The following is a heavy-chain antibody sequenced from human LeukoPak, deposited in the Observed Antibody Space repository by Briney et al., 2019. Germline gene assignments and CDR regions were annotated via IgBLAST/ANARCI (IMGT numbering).Heavy chain of an antibody. V-gene: IGHV3-11*01. CDR2: ISSSGSTI. J-gene: IGHJ3*02. CDR3: AREDCGGDCYPRLYAFDI. D-gene: IGHD2-21*02. Sequence: GGSLRLSCAASGFNFSDYYMSWIRQAPGKGLEWVSYISSSGSTIYYADSVKGRFTISRDNAKNSLYLQMNSLRAEDTAVYYCAREDCGGDCYPRLYAFDIWGQGTMVTVSS. CDR1: GFNFSDYY.